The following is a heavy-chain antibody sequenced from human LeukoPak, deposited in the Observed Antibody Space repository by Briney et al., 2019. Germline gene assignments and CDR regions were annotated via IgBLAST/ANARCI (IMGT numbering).Heavy chain of an antibody. CDR3: ARDRGADYGDFDY. CDR1: RSTFSGYS. J-gene: IGHJ4*02. V-gene: IGHV3-48*01. Sequence: GGSLRLSCTASRSTFSGYSFNWVRRSPGRGLEWVSYISTGGSSIYYADSVRGRFTSSRDNAKSSLYLQMNSLRSDDTGVYYCARDRGADYGDFDYWGQGTLVTVSS. D-gene: IGHD3-10*01. CDR2: ISTGGSSI.